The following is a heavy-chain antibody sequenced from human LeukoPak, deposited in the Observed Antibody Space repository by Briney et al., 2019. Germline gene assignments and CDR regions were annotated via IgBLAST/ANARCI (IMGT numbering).Heavy chain of an antibody. CDR3: AREQQLVDAFDI. CDR2: IYYSGST. Sequence: SQTLSLTCTVSGGSISSGGYYWSWIRQHPGKGLEWIGYIYYSGSTYYNPSLKSRVTISVDTSKNQFSLKLSSVTAADTAVYYCAREQQLVDAFDIWGQGTMVTVSS. V-gene: IGHV4-31*03. CDR1: GGSISSGGYY. J-gene: IGHJ3*02. D-gene: IGHD6-13*01.